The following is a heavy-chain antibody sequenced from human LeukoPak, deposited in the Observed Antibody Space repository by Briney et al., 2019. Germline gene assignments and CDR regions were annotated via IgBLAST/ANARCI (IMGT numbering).Heavy chain of an antibody. Sequence: SETLSLTCAVYGGSFSGYYWSWIRQPPGKGLEWIGSIYFSGNTYYNPSLKTRVTISIDTSKNQFSLKLTSVTAADTAIFYCASGYFVHTFDFWGQGTLGTVSS. D-gene: IGHD3-9*01. J-gene: IGHJ4*02. CDR3: ASGYFVHTFDF. CDR1: GGSFSGYY. CDR2: IYFSGNT. V-gene: IGHV4-34*01.